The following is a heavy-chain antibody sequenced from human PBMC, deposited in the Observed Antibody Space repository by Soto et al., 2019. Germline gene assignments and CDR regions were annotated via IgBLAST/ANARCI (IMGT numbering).Heavy chain of an antibody. J-gene: IGHJ3*02. CDR1: GFTFSSYA. D-gene: IGHD4-17*01. CDR2: ISGSGGST. V-gene: IGHV3-23*01. Sequence: EVQLLESGGGLVQPGGSLRLSCAASGFTFSSYAMSWVRQAPGKGLEWVSAISGSGGSTYYADSVKGRFTISRDNSKNTLYLQMNSLRAEDTAVYYCAKDLPLTTGGDYDLRGAFDIWGQGTMVTVSS. CDR3: AKDLPLTTGGDYDLRGAFDI.